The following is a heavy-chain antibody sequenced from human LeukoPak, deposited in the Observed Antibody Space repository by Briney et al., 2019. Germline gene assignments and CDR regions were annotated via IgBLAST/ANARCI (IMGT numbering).Heavy chain of an antibody. Sequence: PSETLSLTCTVSGGSITNYYWIWLRQRPGTGLGWMGYDYYSCNTTYNPSLESRVTISVDTSQSQFSLKLSSVTAADTAVYYCARHTIFGVLDGDWLDPWGQGTLVTVSS. V-gene: IGHV4-59*13. CDR3: ARHTIFGVLDGDWLDP. CDR2: DYYSCNT. CDR1: GGSITNYY. J-gene: IGHJ5*02. D-gene: IGHD3-3*01.